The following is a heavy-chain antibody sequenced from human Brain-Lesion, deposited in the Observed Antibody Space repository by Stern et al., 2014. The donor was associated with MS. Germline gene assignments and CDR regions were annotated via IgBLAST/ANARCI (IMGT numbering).Heavy chain of an antibody. CDR2: INPNTGGT. Sequence: VQLVESGAEVKKPGAPVKVSCKTSGYIFTGYYIHWVRQAPGQGLEWMAWINPNTGGTKDAQKFQGRVTMSRDTSISTAYVELSSLTSDDTAVYYCARDQRGITIFGVVTDYYYLGMDVWGQGTTVTVSS. CDR1: GYIFTGYY. CDR3: ARDQRGITIFGVVTDYYYLGMDV. V-gene: IGHV1-2*02. D-gene: IGHD3-3*01. J-gene: IGHJ6*02.